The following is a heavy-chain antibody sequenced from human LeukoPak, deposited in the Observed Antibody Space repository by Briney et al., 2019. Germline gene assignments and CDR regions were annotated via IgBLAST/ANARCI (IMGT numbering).Heavy chain of an antibody. CDR2: INPNSGGT. CDR1: GYTFTGYY. D-gene: IGHD6-25*01. Sequence: ASVKVSCKASGYTFTGYYMHWVRQAPGQGLEWMGWINPNSGGTNYAQKFQGRVTMTRDTSISTAYMELSRLRSDDTAVYYCARGSKTKKKAAGRFYYYYYMDVWGKGTTVTISS. V-gene: IGHV1-2*02. CDR3: ARGSKTKKKAAGRFYYYYYMDV. J-gene: IGHJ6*03.